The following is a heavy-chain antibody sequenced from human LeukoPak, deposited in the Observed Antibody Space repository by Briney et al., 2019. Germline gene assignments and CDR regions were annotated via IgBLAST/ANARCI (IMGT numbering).Heavy chain of an antibody. Sequence: GGSLRLSCAASGFTFSSYWMSWVRQAPGKGLEWVANIKQDGSEKYYVDSVKGRFTISRDNAKNSLYLQMNSLRAEDTAVYYCARDGGSYASWFDYWGQGTLVTVSS. CDR1: GFTFSSYW. CDR2: IKQDGSEK. J-gene: IGHJ4*02. V-gene: IGHV3-7*01. CDR3: ARDGGSYASWFDY. D-gene: IGHD1-26*01.